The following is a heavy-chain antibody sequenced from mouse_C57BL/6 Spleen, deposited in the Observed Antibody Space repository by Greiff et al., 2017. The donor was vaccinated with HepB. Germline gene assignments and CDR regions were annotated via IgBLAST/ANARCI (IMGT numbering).Heavy chain of an antibody. CDR2: IDPSDSYT. D-gene: IGHD4-1*01. CDR3: ARFGTPAWFAY. CDR1: GYTFTSYW. V-gene: IGHV1-50*01. Sequence: VQLQQPGAELVKPGASVKLSCKASGYTFTSYWMQWVKQRPGQGLEWIGEIDPSDSYTNYNQKFKGKATLTVDTSSSTAYMQLSSLTSEDSAVYYCARFGTPAWFAYWGQGTLVTVSA. J-gene: IGHJ3*01.